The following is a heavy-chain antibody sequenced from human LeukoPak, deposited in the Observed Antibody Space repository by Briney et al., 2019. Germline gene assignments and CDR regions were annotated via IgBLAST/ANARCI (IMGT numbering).Heavy chain of an antibody. CDR1: GFTFSNYW. D-gene: IGHD1-1*01. J-gene: IGHJ4*02. Sequence: GGSLRLSCAASGFTFSNYWMHWVRQAPGKGPVWVSRIKSDGSSTRFADSVQGRFTISRDNGKNTLYLQMDSLRAEDTAVYYCARGGETNNWYPGYFDDWGQGALVTVSS. CDR2: IKSDGSST. CDR3: ARGGETNNWYPGYFDD. V-gene: IGHV3-74*01.